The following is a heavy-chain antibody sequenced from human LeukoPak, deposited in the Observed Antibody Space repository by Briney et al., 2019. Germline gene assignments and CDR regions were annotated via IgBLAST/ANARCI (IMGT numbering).Heavy chain of an antibody. D-gene: IGHD6-13*01. Sequence: ASVKVSCKASGYIFTNYGITWVRQAPGQGLEWMGWISVHNGKTNFAQKFRGRVTMTGDTSTSTVYMELSSLRSEDTAVYYCARGDGAAGRVFDYWGQGTLVNVPS. CDR3: ARGDGAAGRVFDY. V-gene: IGHV1-18*04. J-gene: IGHJ4*02. CDR2: ISVHNGKT. CDR1: GYIFTNYG.